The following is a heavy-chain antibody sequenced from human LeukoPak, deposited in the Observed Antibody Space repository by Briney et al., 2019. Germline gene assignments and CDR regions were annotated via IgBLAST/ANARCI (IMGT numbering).Heavy chain of an antibody. CDR1: GGSFSGHY. CDR3: ARPTTVTTHYFQH. Sequence: PSETLSLTCAVYGGSFSGHYWTWIRQPPGKWLEWIGEINHSGSTNYNPSLKSRVTISVDTSKNPFSLKLSSVTAADTAVYYCARPTTVTTHYFQHWGQGTLVTVSS. CDR2: INHSGST. J-gene: IGHJ1*01. D-gene: IGHD4-17*01. V-gene: IGHV4-34*01.